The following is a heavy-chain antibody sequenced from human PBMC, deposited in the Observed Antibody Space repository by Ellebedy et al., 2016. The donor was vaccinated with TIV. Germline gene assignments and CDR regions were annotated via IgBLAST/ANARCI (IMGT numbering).Heavy chain of an antibody. CDR3: ARTYYDFWSGFSAPYYFDY. CDR2: INHSGST. V-gene: IGHV4-39*07. D-gene: IGHD3-3*01. J-gene: IGHJ4*02. CDR1: GGSIGSSDYY. Sequence: SETLSLTCSISGGSIGSSDYYWGWIRQPPGKGLEWIGEINHSGSTNYNPSHKSRVTISVDTSKNQFSLKLSSVTAADTAVYYCARTYYDFWSGFSAPYYFDYWGQGTLVTVSS.